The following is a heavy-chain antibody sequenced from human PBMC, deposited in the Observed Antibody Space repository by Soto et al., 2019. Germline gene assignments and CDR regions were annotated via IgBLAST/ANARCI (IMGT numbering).Heavy chain of an antibody. CDR1: GGTFSSYT. D-gene: IGHD2-2*02. CDR3: ARDLVPAAILTYYYYGMDV. CDR2: IIPILGIA. Sequence: SVKVSCKASGGTFSSYTISWVRQAPGQGLEWMGRIIPILGIANYAQKFQGRVTITADKSTSTAYMELSSLRSEDTAVYYCARDLVPAAILTYYYYGMDVWGQGTTVTVSS. J-gene: IGHJ6*02. V-gene: IGHV1-69*04.